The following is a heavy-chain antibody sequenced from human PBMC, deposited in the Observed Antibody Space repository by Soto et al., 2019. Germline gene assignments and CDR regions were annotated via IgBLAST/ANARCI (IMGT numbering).Heavy chain of an antibody. Sequence: SGTLSLTCTVSGGSISSGGYYWSWIRQHPGKGLEWIGYIYYGGSTYYNPSLKSRVTISVDTSKNQFSLKLSSVTAADTAVYYCARLVVAAQRRYIDYWGQGTLVTVSS. CDR2: IYYGGST. D-gene: IGHD2-15*01. CDR3: ARLVVAAQRRYIDY. J-gene: IGHJ4*02. V-gene: IGHV4-31*03. CDR1: GGSISSGGYY.